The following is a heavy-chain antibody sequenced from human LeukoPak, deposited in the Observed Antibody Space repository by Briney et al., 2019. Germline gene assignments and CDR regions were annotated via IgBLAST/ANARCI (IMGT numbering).Heavy chain of an antibody. CDR1: GGSISSYY. CDR3: AREGINEKVGYSYGSRWFDP. D-gene: IGHD5-18*01. J-gene: IGHJ5*02. V-gene: IGHV4-59*01. Sequence: SSETLSLTCTVSGGSISSYYWSWIRQPPGKGLEWIGYIYYSGSTNYNPSLKSRVTISVDTSKNQFSLKLSSVTAADTAVYYCAREGINEKVGYSYGSRWFDPWGQGTLVTVSS. CDR2: IYYSGST.